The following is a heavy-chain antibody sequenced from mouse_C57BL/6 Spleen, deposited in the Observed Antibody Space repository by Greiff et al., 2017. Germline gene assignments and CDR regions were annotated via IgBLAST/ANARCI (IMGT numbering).Heavy chain of an antibody. V-gene: IGHV1-82*01. D-gene: IGHD1-1*01. CDR3: AREVRTTVVATKWYFEV. J-gene: IGHJ1*03. CDR1: GYAFSRSW. Sequence: QVQLQQSGPELVKPGASVKISCKASGYAFSRSWMNWVKQRPGKGLEWIGRIYPGDGDTNYNGKFKGKATLTADKSSSTASMQLSSLTSEDSAVYFCAREVRTTVVATKWYFEVWGTGTTVTVSS. CDR2: IYPGDGDT.